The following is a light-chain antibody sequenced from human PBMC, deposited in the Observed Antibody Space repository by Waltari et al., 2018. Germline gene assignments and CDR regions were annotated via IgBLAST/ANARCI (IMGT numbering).Light chain of an antibody. CDR1: QSIFDSSNNKSY. CDR3: QQYNNWPQPL. V-gene: IGKV4-1*01. J-gene: IGKJ4*01. CDR2: WAS. Sequence: DIVMTQSPDSLAVSLGERATINCKSSQSIFDSSNNKSYLAWYQQKPGQPPKVLIYWASTRESGVPDRFSGSGSGTDFTLTINSLQAEDVAVYYCQQYNNWPQPLFGGGTKVEIK.